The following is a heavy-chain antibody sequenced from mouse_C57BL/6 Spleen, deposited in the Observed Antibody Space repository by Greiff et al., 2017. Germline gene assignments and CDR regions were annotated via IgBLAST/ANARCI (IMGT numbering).Heavy chain of an antibody. J-gene: IGHJ3*01. V-gene: IGHV1-26*01. Sequence: EVQLQQSGPELVKPGASVKISCKASGYTFTDYYMNWVKQSHGKSLEWIGDINPNNGGTSYNQKFKGKATLTVDKSSSTAYMELRSLTSEDSAVYYCARYYDYDGGFAYGGQGTLVTVSA. CDR3: ARYYDYDGGFAY. CDR2: INPNNGGT. D-gene: IGHD2-4*01. CDR1: GYTFTDYY.